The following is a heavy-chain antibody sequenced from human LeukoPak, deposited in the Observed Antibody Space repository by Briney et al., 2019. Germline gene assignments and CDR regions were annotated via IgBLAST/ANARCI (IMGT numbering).Heavy chain of an antibody. J-gene: IGHJ5*02. Sequence: ASVKVSCKASGYTFTAYFIHWVRQAPGQGLEWMGWIKPDSGAINYAQKFQGRVTMTRDTSISTAYMELRSLRSDDTAVYYCARADYGSDQGWFDPWGQGTLVTVSS. CDR2: IKPDSGAI. V-gene: IGHV1-2*02. CDR1: GYTFTAYF. CDR3: ARADYGSDQGWFDP. D-gene: IGHD3-10*01.